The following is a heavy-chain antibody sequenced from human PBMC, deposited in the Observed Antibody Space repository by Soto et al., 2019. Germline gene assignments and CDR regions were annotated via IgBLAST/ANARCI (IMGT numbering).Heavy chain of an antibody. J-gene: IGHJ1*01. CDR2: ISGSGGST. V-gene: IGHV3-23*01. CDR1: GFTFSSYA. D-gene: IGHD3-9*01. Sequence: RGGSLRLSCAASGFTFSSYAMSWVRQAPGKGLEWVSAISGSGGSTYYADSVKGRFTISRDNSKNTLYLQMNSLRAEDTAVYYCSNNILSEYFQHWGQGTLVTVSS. CDR3: SNNILSEYFQH.